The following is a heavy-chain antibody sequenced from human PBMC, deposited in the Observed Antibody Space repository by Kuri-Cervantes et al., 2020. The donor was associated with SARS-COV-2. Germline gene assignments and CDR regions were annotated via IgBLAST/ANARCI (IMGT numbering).Heavy chain of an antibody. CDR1: GFTFSSYS. CDR3: ARLLKSRTTVTTSVYWYYYYMDV. J-gene: IGHJ6*03. Sequence: GGSLRLSCAASGFTFSSYSMNWVRQAPGKGLEWVSYISSSSSTIYYADSVKGRFTISRDNAKNSLYLQMNSLRAEDTAVYYCARLLKSRTTVTTSVYWYYYYMDVWGKGTTVTVSS. V-gene: IGHV3-48*01. CDR2: ISSSSSTI. D-gene: IGHD4-17*01.